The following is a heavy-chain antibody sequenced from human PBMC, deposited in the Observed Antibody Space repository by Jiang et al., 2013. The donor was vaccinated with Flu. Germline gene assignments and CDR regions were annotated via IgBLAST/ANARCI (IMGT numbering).Heavy chain of an antibody. V-gene: IGHV3-23*01. CDR3: AKWGSYYGSGSYPREFFDF. CDR1: GFTFSTYT. J-gene: IGHJ4*02. Sequence: SGGGLVQPGGSLRLSCAASGFTFSTYTMSWVRQAPGKGLEWVSSITGNGKGLEWVSPLSGSGGGTYYADSVKGRFTISRDNSKDTLYLQMNSLRVEDTAVYYCAKWGSYYGSGSYPREFFDFWGQGSLVTVSS. D-gene: IGHD3-10*01. CDR2: LSGSGGGT.